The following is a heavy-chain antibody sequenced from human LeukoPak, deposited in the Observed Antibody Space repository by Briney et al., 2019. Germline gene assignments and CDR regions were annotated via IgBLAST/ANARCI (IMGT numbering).Heavy chain of an antibody. CDR3: ARDRQQMDREGYFDL. Sequence: GGSLRLSCAASGFTFSTHNMNWVRQAPGKGLEWVSYISTITRTIYYADSVKGRFTISRDNAKNSLFLQMNSLRDEDTAVYYCARDRQQMDREGYFDLWGRGTLVTVSS. CDR1: GFTFSTHN. CDR2: ISTITRTI. J-gene: IGHJ2*01. D-gene: IGHD6-13*01. V-gene: IGHV3-48*02.